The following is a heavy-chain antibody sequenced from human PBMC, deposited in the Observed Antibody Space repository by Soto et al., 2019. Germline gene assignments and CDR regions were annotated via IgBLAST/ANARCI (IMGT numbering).Heavy chain of an antibody. CDR1: GYTFTSYD. J-gene: IGHJ6*02. Sequence: ASVKVSCKASGYTFTSYDINWVRQATGQGLEWMGWMNPNSGNTGYAQKFQGRVTMTRNTSISTAYMELSSLRSEDTAVYYCARGASSGWYDKGNYYYYGMDVWGQGTTVTVYS. CDR2: MNPNSGNT. V-gene: IGHV1-8*01. D-gene: IGHD6-19*01. CDR3: ARGASSGWYDKGNYYYYGMDV.